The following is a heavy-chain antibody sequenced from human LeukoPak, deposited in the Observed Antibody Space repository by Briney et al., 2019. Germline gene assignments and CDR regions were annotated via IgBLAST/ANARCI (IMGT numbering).Heavy chain of an antibody. CDR3: ARKGVTMVRGVYGMDV. Sequence: ASVKVSCKASGYTFTSYGISWVRQAPGQGLEWMGWISAYNGNTNYAQKFQGRVTMTRDTSISTAYMELSRLRSDDTAVYYCARKGVTMVRGVYGMDVWGQGTTVTVSS. V-gene: IGHV1-18*01. CDR2: ISAYNGNT. CDR1: GYTFTSYG. J-gene: IGHJ6*02. D-gene: IGHD3-10*01.